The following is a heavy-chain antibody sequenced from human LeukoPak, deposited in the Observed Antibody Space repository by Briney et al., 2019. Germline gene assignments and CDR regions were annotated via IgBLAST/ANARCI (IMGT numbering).Heavy chain of an antibody. CDR2: XXXXXGGX. J-gene: IGHJ4*02. CDR3: ARESAIAAVGRPDQSFDY. D-gene: IGHD6-13*01. Sequence: ASVKVACKASGYTFTGYYIHXXXXXPGXXXXXXXXXXXXXGGXNFAQKFQGXXXMXRDTSISTAYIELSRLRSDDTAVYYCARESAIAAVGRPDQSFDYWGQGTLVTVSS. CDR1: GYTFTGYY. V-gene: IGHV1-2*02.